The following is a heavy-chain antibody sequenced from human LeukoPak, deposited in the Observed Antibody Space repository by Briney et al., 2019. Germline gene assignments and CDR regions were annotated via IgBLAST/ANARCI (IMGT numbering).Heavy chain of an antibody. CDR3: ARGPIAAAGDY. CDR1: GYTFTSYY. D-gene: IGHD6-13*01. Sequence: ASVKVSCKASGYTFTSYYMHWVRQAPGQGLEWMGIINPSGGSTSYAQKFQGRVTMTRDTSTSTAYMEVRSLRSDDTAVYYCARGPIAAAGDYWGQGTLVTVSS. CDR2: INPSGGST. J-gene: IGHJ4*02. V-gene: IGHV1-46*01.